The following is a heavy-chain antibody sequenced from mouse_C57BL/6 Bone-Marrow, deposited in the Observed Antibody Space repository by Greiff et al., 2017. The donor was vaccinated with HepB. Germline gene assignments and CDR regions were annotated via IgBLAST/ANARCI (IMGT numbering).Heavy chain of an antibody. D-gene: IGHD6-2*01. J-gene: IGHJ4*01. Sequence: QVQLQQSGAELVKPGASVKLSCKASGYTFTSYWMQWVKQRPGQGLEWIGEIDPSDSYTNYNQKFKGKATLTVDTSSSTAYMQLSSLTSEDSAVYYCASLSADYWGQGTSVTVSS. CDR2: IDPSDSYT. V-gene: IGHV1-50*01. CDR3: ASLSADY. CDR1: GYTFTSYW.